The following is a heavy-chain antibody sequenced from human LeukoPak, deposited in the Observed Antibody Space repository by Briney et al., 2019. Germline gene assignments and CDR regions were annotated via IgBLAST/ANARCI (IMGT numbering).Heavy chain of an antibody. D-gene: IGHD1-26*01. V-gene: IGHV3-33*01. J-gene: IGHJ5*02. CDR3: AREGELSWFDP. CDR2: IWYDGSNK. Sequence: GGSLRLSCAASGFTFSSYGMHWVRQAPGKGLEWVAFIWYDGSNKYYADSVKGRFTISRDNSKNTLYLQMNSLRAEDTAVYYCAREGELSWFDPWGQGTLVTVSS. CDR1: GFTFSSYG.